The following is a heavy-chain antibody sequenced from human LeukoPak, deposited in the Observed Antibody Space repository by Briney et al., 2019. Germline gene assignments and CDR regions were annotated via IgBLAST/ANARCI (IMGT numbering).Heavy chain of an antibody. V-gene: IGHV1-2*02. D-gene: IGHD1-20*01. J-gene: IGHJ5*02. Sequence: ASVKVSCKASGNTFNDYYMHWVRQAPGQGLEWMGWIEPNSGDTNYPEKFQGRITMTRDTSISTAYMELSRLTSDDTAVYFCARDYFTFTSKSYNFFDPWGQGTLVTVSS. CDR3: ARDYFTFTSKSYNFFDP. CDR1: GNTFNDYY. CDR2: IEPNSGDT.